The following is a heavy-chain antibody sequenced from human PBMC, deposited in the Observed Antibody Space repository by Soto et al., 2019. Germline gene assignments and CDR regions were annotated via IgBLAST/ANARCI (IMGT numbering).Heavy chain of an antibody. D-gene: IGHD1-7*01. CDR1: GDSFSGYY. CDR3: ARYEYGNSLYGVDV. J-gene: IGHJ6*02. CDR2: VDHRGST. Sequence: SETLSLTCVVSGDSFSGYYWSWIRQTPGMGLEWIGEVDHRGSTTYNPSLKNRASISIDSSKNLCSLELTYVTAADTALYFCARYEYGNSLYGVDVWGQGTRVTVSS. V-gene: IGHV4-34*01.